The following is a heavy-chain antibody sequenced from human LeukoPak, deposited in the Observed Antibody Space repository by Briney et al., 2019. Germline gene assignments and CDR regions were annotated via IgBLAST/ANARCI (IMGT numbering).Heavy chain of an antibody. Sequence: ASVKVSCKTSGYTFTGYYMHWVRQAPGQGLEWMGWINPDTGGTNYAQKFQGRVTMTSDTSISTAYMELSSLKSDDTAMYYCARAPMIVVVFPPRLDFWGQGTLVTVSS. CDR2: INPDTGGT. J-gene: IGHJ4*02. V-gene: IGHV1-2*02. CDR3: ARAPMIVVVFPPRLDF. CDR1: GYTFTGYY. D-gene: IGHD3-22*01.